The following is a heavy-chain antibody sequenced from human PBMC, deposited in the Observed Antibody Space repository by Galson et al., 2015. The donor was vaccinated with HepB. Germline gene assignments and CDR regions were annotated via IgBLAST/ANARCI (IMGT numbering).Heavy chain of an antibody. J-gene: IGHJ6*02. CDR2: IDPSDSYT. CDR1: GYYFPTYW. CDR3: ARHGAHSYAYVNPFYNGMDV. Sequence: QSGAEVTKPGESLTISCKGSGYYFPTYWISWVRQMPGKGLEWMGRIDPSDSYTNYSPSFQGHVTISADKSMSTAYLQWSTLKASDTAMYYCARHGAHSYAYVNPFYNGMDVWGHGTTVIVSS. D-gene: IGHD3-16*01. V-gene: IGHV5-10-1*01.